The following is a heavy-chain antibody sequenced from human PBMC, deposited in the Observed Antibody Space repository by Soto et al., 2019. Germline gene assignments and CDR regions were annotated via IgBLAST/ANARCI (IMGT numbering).Heavy chain of an antibody. V-gene: IGHV3-48*02. CDR1: GFTFSSYS. CDR2: ISSSSSTI. Sequence: GGSLRLSCAASGFTFSSYSMNWVRQAPGKGLEWVSYISSSSSTIYYADSVKGRFTISRDNAKNSLYLQMNSLRDEDTAVYYCARDPSYYGSGRELDYWGQGTLVTVSS. J-gene: IGHJ4*02. CDR3: ARDPSYYGSGRELDY. D-gene: IGHD3-10*01.